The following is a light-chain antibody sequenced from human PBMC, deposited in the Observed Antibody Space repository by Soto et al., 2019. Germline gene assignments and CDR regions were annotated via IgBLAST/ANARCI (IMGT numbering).Light chain of an antibody. Sequence: QSVLTQPASVSGAPGQSSTISCAWRSSNVGSYKLVSWYQQHPGKAPKLMIFEVNKRPSGVSNRFSGSKSGNTASLTISGLKVEDEADYYCCSSGGSPTYVFGTGTKVTVL. J-gene: IGLJ1*01. V-gene: IGLV2-23*02. CDR2: EVN. CDR1: SSNVGSYKL. CDR3: CSSGGSPTYV.